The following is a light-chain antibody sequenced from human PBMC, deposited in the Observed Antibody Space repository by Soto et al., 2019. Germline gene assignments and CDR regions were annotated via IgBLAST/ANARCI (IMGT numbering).Light chain of an antibody. CDR3: SSYTNINTRACV. V-gene: IGLV2-14*01. CDR1: SGDIGSYNR. Sequence: QSVLTQPASVSGSPGQSITISCTGTSGDIGSYNRVSWYQQHPGKAPKLIIYEVTDRPSGVSNRFSGSKSGNTASLTISGLQAEDEAESYCSSYTNINTRACVFGTGTKVTAL. CDR2: EVT. J-gene: IGLJ1*01.